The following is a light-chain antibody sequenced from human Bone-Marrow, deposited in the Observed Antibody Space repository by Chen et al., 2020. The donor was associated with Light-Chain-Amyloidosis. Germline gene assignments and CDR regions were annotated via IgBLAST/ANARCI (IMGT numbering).Light chain of an antibody. Sequence: SYVLTQPSSVSVAPGQTATIACGGNNIGSTSVHWYQQTPGQAPLLVVYDDSDRPSGIPERLSGSNSGNTATLPISGFEAGDEADYYCQVWDRSSDRPVFGGGTKLTVL. CDR1: NIGSTS. CDR2: DDS. J-gene: IGLJ3*02. CDR3: QVWDRSSDRPV. V-gene: IGLV3-21*02.